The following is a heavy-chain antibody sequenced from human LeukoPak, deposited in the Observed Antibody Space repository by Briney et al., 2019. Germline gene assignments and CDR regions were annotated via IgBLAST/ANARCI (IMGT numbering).Heavy chain of an antibody. CDR3: AKDRGSCSSTSCYRETPFFGLD. V-gene: IGHV3-48*04. CDR1: GFTFSSYS. CDR2: ISSSSSTI. J-gene: IGHJ4*02. D-gene: IGHD2-2*01. Sequence: GGSLRLSCAASGFTFSSYSMNWVRQAPGKGLEWVSYISSSSSTIYYADSVKGRFTISRDNAKNTLYLQMNSLRAEDTAVYYCAKDRGSCSSTSCYRETPFFGLDWGQGTLVTVSS.